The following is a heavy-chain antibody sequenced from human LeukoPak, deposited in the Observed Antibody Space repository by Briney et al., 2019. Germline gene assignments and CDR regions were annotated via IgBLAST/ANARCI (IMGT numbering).Heavy chain of an antibody. D-gene: IGHD3-10*01. V-gene: IGHV4-30-4*01. CDR1: GVSLSIVDYY. CDR3: AVMVRGVFNY. Sequence: SETLSLTCTVSGVSLSIVDYYWSWIRQPPGKGLEWIGYIYYSGSTYYNPSLKSRVTISLDTSKNQFSLKLTSVTAADTAVYYRAVMVRGVFNYWGQGTLVTVSS. CDR2: IYYSGST. J-gene: IGHJ4*02.